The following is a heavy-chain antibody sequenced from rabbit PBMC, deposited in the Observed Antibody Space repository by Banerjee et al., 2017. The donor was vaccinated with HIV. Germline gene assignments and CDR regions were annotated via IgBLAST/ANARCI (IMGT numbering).Heavy chain of an antibody. V-gene: IGHV1S40*01. CDR1: GFDFSSSYW. CDR3: ARDTGSRVYSPFNL. CDR2: IYAGDGNT. Sequence: QSLEESGGDLVKPGASLTLTCKASGFDFSSSYWICWVRQAPGKGLEWIACIYAGDGNTYYASWAKGRFTISKTSSSTVDLKMTSLTAADTATYFCARDTGSRVYSPFNLWGPGTLVTVS. D-gene: IGHD4-2*01. J-gene: IGHJ4*01.